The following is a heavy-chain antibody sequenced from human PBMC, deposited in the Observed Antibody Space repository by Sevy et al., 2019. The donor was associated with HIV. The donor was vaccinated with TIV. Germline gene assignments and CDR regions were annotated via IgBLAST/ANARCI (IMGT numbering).Heavy chain of an antibody. D-gene: IGHD3-10*01. CDR1: GESFSGYY. J-gene: IGHJ4*02. CDR2: IIHSGST. Sequence: SETLSLTCAVYGESFSGYYWSWIRQPPGKGLEWIGEIIHSGSTNYNPSLKSRVTISVDTSKNQFSLKLSSVTAADTAVYYCARGLSELYYWGQGTLVTVSS. CDR3: ARGLSELYY. V-gene: IGHV4-34*01.